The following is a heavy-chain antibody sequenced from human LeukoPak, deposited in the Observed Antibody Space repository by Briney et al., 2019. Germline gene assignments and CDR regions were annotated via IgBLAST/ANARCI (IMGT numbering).Heavy chain of an antibody. CDR2: ISGSGGST. J-gene: IGHJ6*03. D-gene: IGHD2-15*01. Sequence: PGGSLRLSCAASGFTFSSYAMSWVRQAPGKGLEWVSAISGSGGSTYYADSVKGRFTISRDNSKNTLYLQMNSLKAEDTAIYYCAKNGDRGAYCSGGSCYPYYCYYIDVWGKGTTVTISS. CDR1: GFTFSSYA. CDR3: AKNGDRGAYCSGGSCYPYYCYYIDV. V-gene: IGHV3-23*01.